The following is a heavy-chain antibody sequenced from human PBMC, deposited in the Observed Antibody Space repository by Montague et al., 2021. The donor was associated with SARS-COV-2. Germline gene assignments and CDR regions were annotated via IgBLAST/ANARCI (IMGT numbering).Heavy chain of an antibody. J-gene: IGHJ4*02. CDR1: GFTFDDYG. CDR2: ISRSGDST. V-gene: IGHV3-20*01. Sequence: VSGFTFDDYGMSWVRHAPGQGLEWVSGISRSGDSTAYGDSVKGRFIISRDNAKNTLYLQMNSLRVEDTAFYHCSRGGGMIRGVVDFWGQGILVSVSS. CDR3: SRGGGMIRGVVDF. D-gene: IGHD3-10*01.